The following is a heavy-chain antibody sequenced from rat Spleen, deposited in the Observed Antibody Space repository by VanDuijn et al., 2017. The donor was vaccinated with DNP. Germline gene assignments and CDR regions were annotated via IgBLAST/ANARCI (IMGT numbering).Heavy chain of an antibody. CDR2: IWGGGST. D-gene: IGHD1-11*01. Sequence: QVQLKESGPGLVQPSRTLSLTCTVSGFSLTNYGVSWVRQPPGKGLEWIAAIWGGGSTDYNSALKSRPRISRDTSKSQVFLKMNSLQTEDTAMYFCARVLTTEGLFAYWGQGTLVTVSS. V-gene: IGHV2S8*01. CDR3: ARVLTTEGLFAY. J-gene: IGHJ3*01. CDR1: GFSLTNYG.